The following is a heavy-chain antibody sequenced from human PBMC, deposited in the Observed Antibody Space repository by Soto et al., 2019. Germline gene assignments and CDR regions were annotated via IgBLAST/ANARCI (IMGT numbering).Heavy chain of an antibody. CDR3: ARSGGSSWYKLYYYYGMDV. V-gene: IGHV3-11*01. D-gene: IGHD6-13*01. CDR2: ISSSGSTI. Sequence: XGSLRLSFASSGFTFSDYYMSWIRQAPGKGLEWVSYISSSGSTIYYADSVKGRFTISRDNAKNSLYLQMNSLRAEDTAVYYCARSGGSSWYKLYYYYGMDVWAQGTTVTVSS. CDR1: GFTFSDYY. J-gene: IGHJ6*02.